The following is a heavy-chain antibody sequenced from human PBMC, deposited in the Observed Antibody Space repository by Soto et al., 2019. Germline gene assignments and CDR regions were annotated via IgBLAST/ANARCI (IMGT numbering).Heavy chain of an antibody. D-gene: IGHD6-13*01. CDR1: GDSISSYY. V-gene: IGHV4-59*01. J-gene: IGHJ5*02. CDR3: AREKEAAAGHNWFDP. Sequence: SETLSLTCTVSGDSISSYYWSWIRQPPGKGLEWIGYIYYSGSTNYNPSLKSRVTISVDTSKNQFSLKLSSVTAADTAVYYCAREKEAAAGHNWFDPWGQGTLVTVSS. CDR2: IYYSGST.